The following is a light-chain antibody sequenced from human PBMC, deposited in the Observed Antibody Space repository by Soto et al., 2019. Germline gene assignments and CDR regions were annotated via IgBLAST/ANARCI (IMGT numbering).Light chain of an antibody. V-gene: IGKV1-39*01. CDR3: QQSYSTLGT. Sequence: DIPMTQSPSSLSASVGDIVTITCRASQSISSYLNWYQQKPGKAPNLLIYAASSLQSGVPSRFSGSGSGTDFTLTISSLQPEDFATYYCQQSYSTLGTFGQGTKVEIK. CDR2: AAS. J-gene: IGKJ1*01. CDR1: QSISSY.